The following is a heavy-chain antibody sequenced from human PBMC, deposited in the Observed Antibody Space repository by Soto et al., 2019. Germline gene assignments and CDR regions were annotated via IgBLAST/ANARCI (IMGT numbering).Heavy chain of an antibody. CDR1: GFIFSDYY. J-gene: IGHJ4*02. V-gene: IGHV3-11*01. D-gene: IGHD6-13*01. Sequence: GGSLRLSCAASGFIFSDYYMSWIRQAPGKGLEWVSYMSSSGSTIYYADSVKGRVTISRDNAKNSLYLQMNSLSAEDTAVDCFDSYHNFISAGGIISPHCFDYWGQGTPVTVSS. CDR2: MSSSGSTI. CDR3: DSYHNFISAGGIISPHCFDY.